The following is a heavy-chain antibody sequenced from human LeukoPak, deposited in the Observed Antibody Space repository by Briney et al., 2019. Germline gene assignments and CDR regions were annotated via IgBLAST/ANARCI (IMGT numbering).Heavy chain of an antibody. V-gene: IGHV4-34*01. CDR1: GGSFSGYY. CDR3: ARAPRD. CDR2: INHSGST. Sequence: PSETLSLTCAVYGGSFSGYYWSWIRQPPGKGLEWIGEINHSGSTNYNPSLKSRVTISVDTSKNQFSLKRSSVTAADTAVYYCARAPRDWGQGTLVTVSS. J-gene: IGHJ4*02.